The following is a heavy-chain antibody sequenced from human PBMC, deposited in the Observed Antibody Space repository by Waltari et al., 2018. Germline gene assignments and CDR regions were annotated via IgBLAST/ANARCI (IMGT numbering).Heavy chain of an antibody. V-gene: IGHV3-30*18. CDR2: LWYDGSNK. J-gene: IGHJ4*02. CDR3: AKDWGIAAAGTDY. CDR1: GFTFSSYG. D-gene: IGHD6-13*01. Sequence: QVQLVESGGGVVQPGRSLRLSCAASGFTFSSYGMHWGRQAPGKGLELVAVLWYDGSNKYYADSVKGRFTISRDNSKNTLYLQMNSLRAEDTAMYYCAKDWGIAAAGTDYWGQGTLVTVSS.